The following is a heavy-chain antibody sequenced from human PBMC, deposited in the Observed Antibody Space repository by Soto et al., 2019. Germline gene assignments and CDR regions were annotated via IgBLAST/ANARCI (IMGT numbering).Heavy chain of an antibody. V-gene: IGHV3-74*01. J-gene: IGHJ6*02. CDR2: INSDGSNT. D-gene: IGHD5-12*01. CDR3: ARHVAVATISWGTYGMDV. CDR1: GFTFSSYW. Sequence: EVQLVESGGGLVQPGGSLRLSCAASGFTFSSYWMHWVRQAPGEGLVWVSRINSDGSNTNYADSVKGRFTTSRDNAKNTLFLQMNILRGEDTAVYYCARHVAVATISWGTYGMDVWGQGTTVTVSS.